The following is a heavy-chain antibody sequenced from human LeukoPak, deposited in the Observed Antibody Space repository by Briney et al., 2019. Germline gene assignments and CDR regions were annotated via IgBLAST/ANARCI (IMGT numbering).Heavy chain of an antibody. CDR1: GFTFRNYV. V-gene: IGHV3-30*18. J-gene: IGHJ4*02. CDR3: AKEGYYGSGSPPSLYFDY. D-gene: IGHD3-10*01. Sequence: GGSLRLSCAASGFTFRNYVIHWVRQAPGKGLEWVAVTSSDLNVKLYADSVKGRFTISRDNSRSTLYLQMNSLRPEDTAIYYCAKEGYYGSGSPPSLYFDYWGQGTLVTVSS. CDR2: TSSDLNVK.